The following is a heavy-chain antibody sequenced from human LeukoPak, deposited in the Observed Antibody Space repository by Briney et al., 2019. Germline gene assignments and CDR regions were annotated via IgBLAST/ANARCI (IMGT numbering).Heavy chain of an antibody. CDR2: INPNSGGT. CDR3: ARGGGVVVVPAVFWT. CDR1: GYTFTGYY. J-gene: IGHJ5*02. Sequence: VASVKVSCKASGYTFTGYYMHWVRQAPGQGLEWMGWINPNSGGTNYAQKFQGRVTMTRDTSISTAYMELSSLRSDDTAVYYCARGGGVVVVPAVFWTWGQGTLVTVSS. D-gene: IGHD2-2*01. V-gene: IGHV1-2*02.